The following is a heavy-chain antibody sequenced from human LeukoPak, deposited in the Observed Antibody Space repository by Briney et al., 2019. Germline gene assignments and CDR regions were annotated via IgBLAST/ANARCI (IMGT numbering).Heavy chain of an antibody. CDR3: ARRATGDPKFDY. V-gene: IGHV4-59*08. D-gene: IGHD7-27*01. CDR2: IYSSGST. J-gene: IGHJ4*02. Sequence: SETLSLTCSFSGGSISHYFWTWIRQPPGKGLEWIGYIYSSGSTYYNPSLKSRVTISVDTSKNRFSLKLSTVTAADTAVYYCARRATGDPKFDYWGQGTLVTVSS. CDR1: GGSISHYF.